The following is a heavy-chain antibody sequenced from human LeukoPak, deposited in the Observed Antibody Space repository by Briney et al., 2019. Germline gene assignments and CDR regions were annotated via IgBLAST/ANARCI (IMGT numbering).Heavy chain of an antibody. V-gene: IGHV4-4*08. Sequence: SETLSLTCTVSGGSISSYYWSWIRQPPGKGREGIGYIYSSGSTNYNPSLKSRVTLSVDTSKNQYSLTLTSVTAADTAVYCCARDKGISSAIDLWGQGTLVTVSS. CDR3: ARDKGISSAIDL. CDR2: IYSSGST. J-gene: IGHJ5*02. D-gene: IGHD6-6*01. CDR1: GGSISSYY.